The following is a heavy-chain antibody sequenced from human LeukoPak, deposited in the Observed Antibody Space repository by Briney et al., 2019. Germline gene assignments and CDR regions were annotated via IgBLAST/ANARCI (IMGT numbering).Heavy chain of an antibody. J-gene: IGHJ3*02. D-gene: IGHD1-1*01. CDR2: IDWDDDK. V-gene: IGHV2-70*11. CDR3: ARDTTQLDDAFDI. Sequence: SGPALVKPTQTLTLTCTFSGFSLSTSGMCVSWIRQPPGKALEWLARIDWDDDKYYSTSLKTRLTISKDTSKSQVVLTMTNMDPVDTATYYCARDTTQLDDAFDIWGQGTMVTVSS. CDR1: GFSLSTSGMC.